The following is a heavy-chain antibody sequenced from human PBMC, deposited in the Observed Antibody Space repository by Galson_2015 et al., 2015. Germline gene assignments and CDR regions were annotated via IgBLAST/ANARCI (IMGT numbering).Heavy chain of an antibody. D-gene: IGHD6-13*01. Sequence: QSGAEVKKPGESLKISCKGSGYSFTSYWIGWVRQMPGKGLEWMGIIYPGDSDTRYSPSFQGQVTISADKSISTAYLQWSSLKASDTAMYYCARYPYSSSFFYYFDYWGQGTLVTVSS. V-gene: IGHV5-51*03. J-gene: IGHJ4*02. CDR1: GYSFTSYW. CDR3: ARYPYSSSFFYYFDY. CDR2: IYPGDSDT.